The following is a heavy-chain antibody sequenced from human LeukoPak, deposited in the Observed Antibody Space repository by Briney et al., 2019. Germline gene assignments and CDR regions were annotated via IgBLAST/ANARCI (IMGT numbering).Heavy chain of an antibody. CDR2: INPNSGST. D-gene: IGHD3-9*01. V-gene: IGHV1-2*02. J-gene: IGHJ4*02. Sequence: ASVKVSCKASGYTFTGYYMNWVRQAPGQGLEWMGWINPNSGSTNYAQRFQGRVAMTRDTSISTAYMELSRLRSDDTAVYYCARDRVLRYFDWTQIDYWGQGTLVTVSS. CDR3: ARDRVLRYFDWTQIDY. CDR1: GYTFTGYY.